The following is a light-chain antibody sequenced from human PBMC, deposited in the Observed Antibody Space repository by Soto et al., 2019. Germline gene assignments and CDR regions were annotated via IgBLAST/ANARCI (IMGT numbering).Light chain of an antibody. V-gene: IGKV1-33*01. Sequence: DIQLTQSPSTLSASVGDRFTITCQASQDIINYLNWYQQKPGKAPKLLIYDASNLETGVPSRFSGSGSGTDFTFTISSLQPEDIATYYCQQYYNLTPRITFGQGTRLEIK. J-gene: IGKJ5*01. CDR1: QDIINY. CDR2: DAS. CDR3: QQYYNLTPRIT.